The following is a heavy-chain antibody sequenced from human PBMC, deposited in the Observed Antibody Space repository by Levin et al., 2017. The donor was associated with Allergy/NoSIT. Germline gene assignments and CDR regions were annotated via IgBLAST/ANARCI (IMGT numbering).Heavy chain of an antibody. CDR3: TRVDIVLMVYAFTSFDY. Sequence: GGSLRLSCTASGFTFGDYAMSWFRQAPGKGLEWVGFIRSKAYGGTTEYAASVKGRFTISRDDSKSIAYLQMNSLKTEDTAVYYCTRVDIVLMVYAFTSFDYWGQGTLVTVSS. J-gene: IGHJ4*02. V-gene: IGHV3-49*03. CDR1: GFTFGDYA. D-gene: IGHD2-8*01. CDR2: IRSKAYGGTT.